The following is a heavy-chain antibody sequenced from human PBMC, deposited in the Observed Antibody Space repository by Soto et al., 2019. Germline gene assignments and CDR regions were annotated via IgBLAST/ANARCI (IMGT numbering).Heavy chain of an antibody. J-gene: IGHJ5*02. CDR1: GGSISSSSYY. CDR2: IYYSGSN. Sequence: QLQLQESGPGLVKPSETLSLTCTVSGGSISSSSYYWGWIRQPPGKGLEWIGRIYYSGSNYYNPSLKSLVTISVDTAKNQFSLKLSSVTAAETAVYYCARANDNSLNRNYGFDPWCQGTMFTVSS. V-gene: IGHV4-39*01. D-gene: IGHD1-7*01. CDR3: ARANDNSLNRNYGFDP.